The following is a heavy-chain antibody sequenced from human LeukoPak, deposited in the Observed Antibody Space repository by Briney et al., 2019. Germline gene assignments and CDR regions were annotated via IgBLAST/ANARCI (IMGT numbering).Heavy chain of an antibody. V-gene: IGHV4-59*08. J-gene: IGHJ6*02. CDR2: IYYSGST. D-gene: IGHD6-25*01. Sequence: SETLSLTCTVSGGSISNYYWSWIRQPPGKGLEWIGYIYYSGSTNYNPSLKSRVTISVDTSKNQFSLKLSSVTAADTAVYYCARLGRVVAAGPYYYYYYGMDVWGQGTTVTVSS. CDR3: ARLGRVVAAGPYYYYYYGMDV. CDR1: GGSISNYY.